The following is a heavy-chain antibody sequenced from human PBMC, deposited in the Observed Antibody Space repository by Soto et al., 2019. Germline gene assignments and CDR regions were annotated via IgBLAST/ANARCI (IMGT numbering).Heavy chain of an antibody. V-gene: IGHV6-1*01. D-gene: IGHD3-10*01. Sequence: SHTLSLTSAISGDSVSSSSAAWSWLRQSPSRGLEWLGRTYYRSTWTNDYARSLKSRITXXXDXXXXXFSLQXXSVXPDDTAVYYCAGGYSLRGMDVWGQGT. J-gene: IGHJ6*02. CDR1: GDSVSSSSAA. CDR3: AGGYSLRGMDV. CDR2: TYYRSTWTN.